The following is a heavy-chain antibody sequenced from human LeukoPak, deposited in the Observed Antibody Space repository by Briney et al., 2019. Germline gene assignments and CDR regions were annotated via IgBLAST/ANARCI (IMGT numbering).Heavy chain of an antibody. CDR3: ARDLSSSWYSLGY. CDR2: IWYDGSNK. D-gene: IGHD6-13*01. V-gene: IGHV3-33*01. CDR1: GFTFSSYG. Sequence: GGSLRLSCAASGFTFSSYGMHWVRQAPGKGLEWVAVIWYDGSNKYYADSVKGRFTISRDNAENALYLQMNSLRAEDTALYYCARDLSSSWYSLGYWGRGTLVTVSS. J-gene: IGHJ4*02.